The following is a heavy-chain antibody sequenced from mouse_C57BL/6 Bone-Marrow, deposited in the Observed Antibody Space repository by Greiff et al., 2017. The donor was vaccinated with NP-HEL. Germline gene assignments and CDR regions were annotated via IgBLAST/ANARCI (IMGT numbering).Heavy chain of an antibody. Sequence: VQLQQSGPGLVKPSQSLSLTCSVTGYSITSGYYWNWIRQFPGNKLEWMGYISYDGSNNYNPSLKNRISITRDTSKNQFFLKLNSVTTEDTATYYCARGFAYWGQGTPVTVSA. V-gene: IGHV3-6*01. J-gene: IGHJ3*01. CDR3: ARGFAY. CDR2: ISYDGSN. CDR1: GYSITSGYY.